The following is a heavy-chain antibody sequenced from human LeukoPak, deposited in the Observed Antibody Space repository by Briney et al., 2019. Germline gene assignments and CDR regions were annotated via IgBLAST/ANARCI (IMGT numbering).Heavy chain of an antibody. CDR1: GYTFTSYY. Sequence: AVKVSCKASGYTFTSYYMHWVRQAPGQGLEWMGGIIPIFGTANYAQKFQGRVTITADKSTSTAYMELSSLRSGDTAVYYCAREVWQQRIGNQYNWFDPWGQGTLVTVSS. CDR2: IIPIFGTA. V-gene: IGHV1-69*06. D-gene: IGHD6-13*01. J-gene: IGHJ5*02. CDR3: AREVWQQRIGNQYNWFDP.